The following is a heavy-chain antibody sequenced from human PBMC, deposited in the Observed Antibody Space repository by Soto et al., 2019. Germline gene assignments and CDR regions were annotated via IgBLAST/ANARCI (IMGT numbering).Heavy chain of an antibody. V-gene: IGHV1-18*01. CDR3: ARGRYGDY. J-gene: IGHJ4*02. Sequence: QVHLVQSGAEVKKPGASVKVSCKGSGYGFTTYGIPWVRQAPGQGLEWMAWISAHNGNTNYAQKLQGRVTVTRDTSTSTAYMELRSLRSDDTAVYYCARGRYGDYWGQGALVTVFS. D-gene: IGHD1-1*01. CDR1: GYGFTTYG. CDR2: ISAHNGNT.